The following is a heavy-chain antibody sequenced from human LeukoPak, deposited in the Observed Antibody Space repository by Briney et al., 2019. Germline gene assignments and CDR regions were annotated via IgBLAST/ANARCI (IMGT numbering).Heavy chain of an antibody. V-gene: IGHV1-69*01. CDR3: ARSYCSSTSCYRWYFDY. Sequence: SVKVSCKASGGTFSSYAISWVRQAPGQGLEWMGGIIPIFGTANYAQKFQGRVTITADESTSTAYMELSSLRSEDTAVYYCARSYCSSTSCYRWYFDYWGQGTLVTVSS. J-gene: IGHJ4*02. D-gene: IGHD2-2*01. CDR2: IIPIFGTA. CDR1: GGTFSSYA.